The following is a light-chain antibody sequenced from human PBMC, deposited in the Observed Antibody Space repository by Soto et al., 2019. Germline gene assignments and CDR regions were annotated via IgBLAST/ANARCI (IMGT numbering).Light chain of an antibody. V-gene: IGKV1-5*01. CDR1: QNIRNF. Sequence: DIQLTQSPSTLSAAVGDSFTITCRSSQNIRNFLAWYQQKPGKAPKPLIYDASTLKTGVPSRFSGSGSGSEFNFTITGLQPDDFATYFCQQYNTYATFGQGTRLENK. CDR2: DAS. J-gene: IGKJ5*01. CDR3: QQYNTYAT.